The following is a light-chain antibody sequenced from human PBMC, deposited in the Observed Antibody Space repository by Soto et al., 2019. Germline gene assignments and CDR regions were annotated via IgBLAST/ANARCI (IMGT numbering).Light chain of an antibody. J-gene: IGLJ1*01. CDR2: EVS. V-gene: IGLV2-14*01. CDR3: SSYTSSSTYV. Sequence: SAPRPASAVCGSAGQSITISCTGTSSDVGGYNYFSWYQHHPGKSPKLIIYEVSNRPSVVSNRFSGYRFGNTASLTISGLQAEDEADYYCSSYTSSSTYVFGTGPTVTVL. CDR1: SSDVGGYNY.